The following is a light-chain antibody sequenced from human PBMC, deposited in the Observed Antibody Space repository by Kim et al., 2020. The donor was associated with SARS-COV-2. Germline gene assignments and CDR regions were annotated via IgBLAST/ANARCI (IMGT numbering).Light chain of an antibody. CDR3: SSYAGSNNLV. J-gene: IGLJ2*01. Sequence: GEAVAIACMGTSSDVGGYNYVSGYQQHPGKAPKLMIYEVSKRPSGVPDRFSGSKSGNTASLTVSGLQAEDEADYYCSSYAGSNNLVFGGGTQLTVL. V-gene: IGLV2-8*01. CDR1: SSDVGGYNY. CDR2: EVS.